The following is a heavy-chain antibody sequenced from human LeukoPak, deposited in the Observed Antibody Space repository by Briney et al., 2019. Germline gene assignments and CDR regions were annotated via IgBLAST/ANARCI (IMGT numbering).Heavy chain of an antibody. CDR1: GFTFSTYA. CDR2: ISGSDPGT. Sequence: GGSLRLSCAASGFTFSTYAMSYGRQVPGKGLEWVSAISGSDPGTYYADSVKGRFTISRDNSRNTLHLQMNSLRVEDTAIYYCAKGNAGHCTGTTCYPFDYWGQGTLVTVSS. V-gene: IGHV3-23*01. J-gene: IGHJ4*02. CDR3: AKGNAGHCTGTTCYPFDY. D-gene: IGHD2-2*01.